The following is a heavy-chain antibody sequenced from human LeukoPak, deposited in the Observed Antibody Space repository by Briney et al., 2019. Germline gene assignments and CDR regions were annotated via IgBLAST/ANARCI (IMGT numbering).Heavy chain of an antibody. CDR1: GGSFSGYY. D-gene: IGHD3-22*01. J-gene: IGHJ4*02. CDR3: AMIVVVIRAFDY. Sequence: SETQSLTCAVYGGSFSGYYWSWIRQPPGKGLEWIGEINHSGSTNYNPSLKSRVTISVDTSKNQFSLKLSSVTAADTAVYYCAMIVVVIRAFDYWGQGTLVTVSS. CDR2: INHSGST. V-gene: IGHV4-34*01.